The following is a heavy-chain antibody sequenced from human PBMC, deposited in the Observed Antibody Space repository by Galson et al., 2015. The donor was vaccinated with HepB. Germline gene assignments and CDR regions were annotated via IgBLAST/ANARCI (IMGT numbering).Heavy chain of an antibody. V-gene: IGHV1-69*13. J-gene: IGHJ4*02. CDR2: IMPSFGTP. CDR1: GGSFTSHA. Sequence: SVKVSCKASGGSFTSHAISWVRQAPGHGLEWMGGIMPSFGTPNYPQKFLGRVTITADEPTSTVYMELSSLRSEDTAVYYCARAGGRSGPGLNYFDSWGQGTLVTVSS. D-gene: IGHD2-15*01. CDR3: ARAGGRSGPGLNYFDS.